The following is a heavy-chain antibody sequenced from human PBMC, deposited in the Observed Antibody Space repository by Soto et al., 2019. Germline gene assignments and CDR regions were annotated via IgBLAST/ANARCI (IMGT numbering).Heavy chain of an antibody. Sequence: PGGSLRLSCARSGFTFSSYAMSWVRQAPGKGLEWVSAISGSGSSTYYADSVKGRFTISRDNSKNTLYLQMNSLRAEDTAVYYCAKVGGAWPFYYFDYWGQGTLVTVFS. D-gene: IGHD2-21*02. CDR3: AKVGGAWPFYYFDY. CDR2: ISGSGSST. V-gene: IGHV3-23*01. J-gene: IGHJ4*02. CDR1: GFTFSSYA.